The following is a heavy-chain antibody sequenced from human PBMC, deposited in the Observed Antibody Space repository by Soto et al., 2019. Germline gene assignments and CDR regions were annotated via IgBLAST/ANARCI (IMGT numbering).Heavy chain of an antibody. J-gene: IGHJ1*01. D-gene: IGHD2-2*01. CDR2: INAGNGNT. Sequence: GASVKVSCKASGYTFTTYAMHWVRQAPGQRLEWMGWINAGNGNTRYSQKFQGRVTITRDTSASTAYMELSSLRSEDTAVYYCARAAIGTWTEYFQYWGQGTLVTV. CDR1: GYTFTTYA. V-gene: IGHV1-3*01. CDR3: ARAAIGTWTEYFQY.